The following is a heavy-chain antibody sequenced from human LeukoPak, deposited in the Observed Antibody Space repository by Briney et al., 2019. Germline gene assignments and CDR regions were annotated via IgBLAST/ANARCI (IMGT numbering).Heavy chain of an antibody. CDR1: GGSISSYY. Sequence: SETLSLTCTISGGSISSYYWSWIRQPPGKGLEWIGYVDYRGNTNYNPSLKSRVTISIDTSKSLFSLKLNSVTAADTAVYYCARVEVGAANRQWYGMDVWGQGTTSPSP. CDR3: ARVEVGAANRQWYGMDV. CDR2: VDYRGNT. D-gene: IGHD2-15*01. V-gene: IGHV4-59*01. J-gene: IGHJ6*02.